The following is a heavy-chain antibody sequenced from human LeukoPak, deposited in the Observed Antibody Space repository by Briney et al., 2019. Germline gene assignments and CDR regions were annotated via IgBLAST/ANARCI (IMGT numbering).Heavy chain of an antibody. D-gene: IGHD3-10*01. CDR3: ARDSYQDYYGRFDP. V-gene: IGHV3-33*01. CDR1: GFSFSNHG. J-gene: IGHJ5*02. CDR2: IWDDGNNK. Sequence: GGSLRLSCAASGFSFSNHGMHWVRQAPGKRLEWVAVIWDDGNNKRYADSVNGRFTISRDNSENTLYLQMNGLTAEDTAMYYCARDSYQDYYGRFDPWGQGTLVIVSS.